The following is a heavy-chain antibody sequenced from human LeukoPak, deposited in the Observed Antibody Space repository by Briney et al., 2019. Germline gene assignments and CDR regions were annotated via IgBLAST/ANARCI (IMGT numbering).Heavy chain of an antibody. Sequence: GGSLRLSCAASGFTFSSYSMNWVRQAPGKGLEWVSSISSSSSYIYYADSVKGRFTISRDNAKNSLYLQMNSLRAEDTAVYYCARAGAILMVYAIGGEGYFDYWGQGTLVTVSS. CDR3: ARAGAILMVYAIGGEGYFDY. V-gene: IGHV3-21*01. D-gene: IGHD2-8*01. CDR1: GFTFSSYS. J-gene: IGHJ4*02. CDR2: ISSSSSYI.